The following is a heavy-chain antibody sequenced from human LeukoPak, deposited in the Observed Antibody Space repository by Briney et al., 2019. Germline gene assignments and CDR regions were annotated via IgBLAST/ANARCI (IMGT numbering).Heavy chain of an antibody. V-gene: IGHV4-59*08. D-gene: IGHD6-13*01. CDR2: FFNIGRT. CDR3: ARHAGGISATGTRPFDY. J-gene: IGHJ4*02. Sequence: PSETLSLTCAVSGASIRDNYWSWIRQSPGKGLEWIGYFFNIGRTDQNPSLKGRVYMSLDTSKSQFSLKLSSVTAADTAVYYCARHAGGISATGTRPFDYWGQGTLVTVSS. CDR1: GASIRDNY.